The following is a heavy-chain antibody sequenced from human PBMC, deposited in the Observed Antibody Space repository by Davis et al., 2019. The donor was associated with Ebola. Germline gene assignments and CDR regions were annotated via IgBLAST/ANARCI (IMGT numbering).Heavy chain of an antibody. V-gene: IGHV3-7*03. CDR2: IKQDGSEK. CDR1: GFTFSSYW. Sequence: GGSLRLSCAASGFTFSSYWMSWVRQAPGKGLEWVANIKQDGSEKYSVDSVKGRFTISRDNAKNSLYLQMNSLRAEDTAVYYCARDYVITIFGVVTLYYYYGMDVWGQGTTVTVSS. CDR3: ARDYVITIFGVVTLYYYYGMDV. D-gene: IGHD3-3*01. J-gene: IGHJ6*02.